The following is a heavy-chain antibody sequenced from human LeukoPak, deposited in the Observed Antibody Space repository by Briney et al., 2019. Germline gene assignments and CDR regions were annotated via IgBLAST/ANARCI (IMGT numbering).Heavy chain of an antibody. CDR3: ARKYDSSGYFDC. CDR1: GFTFSSYW. V-gene: IGHV3-74*01. CDR2: FNSDGITT. J-gene: IGHJ4*02. D-gene: IGHD3-22*01. Sequence: TGGSLRLSCAASGFTFSSYWMHWVRQAPGKGLVWVSRFNSDGITTSYADSVKGRFTISRDNSKNTVYLQMDSLRGEDTAVYYCARKYDSSGYFDCWGRGTLVTVSS.